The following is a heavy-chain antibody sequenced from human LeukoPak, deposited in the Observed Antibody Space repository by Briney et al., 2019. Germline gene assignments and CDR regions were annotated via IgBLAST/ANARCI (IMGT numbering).Heavy chain of an antibody. D-gene: IGHD3-22*01. V-gene: IGHV1-2*02. CDR3: ARGSRDYYDSSGYYPPEDY. CDR2: INPNSGGT. J-gene: IGHJ4*02. CDR1: GYTFSTSG. Sequence: GASVKVSCKASGYTFSTSGISWVRQAPGQGLEWMGWINPNSGGTNYAQKFQGRVTMTRDTSISTAYMELSRLRSDDTAVYYCARGSRDYYDSSGYYPPEDYWGQGTLVTVSS.